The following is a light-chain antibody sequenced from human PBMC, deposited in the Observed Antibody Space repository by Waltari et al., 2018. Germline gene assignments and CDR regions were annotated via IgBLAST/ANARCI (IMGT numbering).Light chain of an antibody. J-gene: IGKJ1*01. CDR2: GAS. Sequence: DKVMTQSPATLSVSPGERATLYCGASQNVVIGLAWYQQNPGQPPRLLIYGASTRANGVPARFSGSGSGTDFTLTIDSLQSEDSAVYYCHQYHAWPPGRMFGQGTKVEMK. CDR3: HQYHAWPPGRM. V-gene: IGKV3-15*01. CDR1: QNVVIG.